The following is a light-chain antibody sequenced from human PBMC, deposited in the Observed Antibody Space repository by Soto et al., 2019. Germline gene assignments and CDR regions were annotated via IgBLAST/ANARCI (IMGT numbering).Light chain of an antibody. Sequence: EIVLTQSPGTLSLSPGETATLSCRASRSISNSFLAWYQHKPGQAPRLLLYGAFNRATGVPDRFGGSGSGTDFTLTISRLEPEDSAVFYCLQYHSSPYNFGQGTKLEI. CDR1: RSISNSF. J-gene: IGKJ2*01. CDR2: GAF. V-gene: IGKV3-20*01. CDR3: LQYHSSPYN.